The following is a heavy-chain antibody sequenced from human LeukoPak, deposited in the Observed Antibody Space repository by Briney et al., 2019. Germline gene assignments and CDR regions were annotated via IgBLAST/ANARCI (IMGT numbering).Heavy chain of an antibody. D-gene: IGHD3-10*01. Sequence: ASVKVSCKASGYTFTGYYVHWMRQAPGQGLEGMGRINPDSGGPNYAHKFQGRVTMTRDTSISTAYMDLSRLTSDDTAVYFCARDRGKVANDYWGQGTLVIVSS. CDR2: INPDSGGP. CDR1: GYTFTGYY. J-gene: IGHJ4*02. V-gene: IGHV1-2*06. CDR3: ARDRGKVANDY.